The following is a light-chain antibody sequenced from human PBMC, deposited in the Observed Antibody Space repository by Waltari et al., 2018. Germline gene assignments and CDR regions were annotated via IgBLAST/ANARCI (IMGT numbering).Light chain of an antibody. CDR3: EQYGDSPRT. Sequence: EIVLTQSPGTLSLSPGDGATLSCRASHIVYAIYLAWYQQRPGQAPRLVIYGASTRAPGIPDRFSGSASGTEFTLTISKLEPEDFAVYYCEQYGDSPRTFGQGTRLEIK. J-gene: IGKJ5*01. V-gene: IGKV3-20*01. CDR2: GAS. CDR1: HIVYAIY.